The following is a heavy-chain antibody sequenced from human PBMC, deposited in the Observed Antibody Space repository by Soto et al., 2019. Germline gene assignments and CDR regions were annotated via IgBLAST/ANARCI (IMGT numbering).Heavy chain of an antibody. J-gene: IGHJ4*02. CDR2: IFHDGTA. D-gene: IGHD3-10*01. CDR1: GVSISSRNW. V-gene: IGHV4-4*02. CDR3: ARLVYDTRLNYMYFDF. Sequence: SETLSLTCAVSGVSISSRNWWTWVRQSPQRGLEYIGEIFHDGTANYYPSFERRVAISVDTSKNQFSLKLTSVTAADTAIYFCARLVYDTRLNYMYFDFWGQGPMVTVSS.